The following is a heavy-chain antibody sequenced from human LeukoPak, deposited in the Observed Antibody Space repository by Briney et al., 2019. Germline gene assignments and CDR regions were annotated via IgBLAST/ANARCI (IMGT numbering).Heavy chain of an antibody. CDR1: GLTFSSYA. CDR3: AKVVRYSSGWFDY. Sequence: GGSLRLSCAASGLTFSSYAMSWVRQAPGKGLEWVSAISGSGGSTYYADSVKGRFTISRDNSKNTLYLQMNSLRAEDTAVYYCAKVVRYSSGWFDYWGQGTLVTVSS. D-gene: IGHD6-19*01. V-gene: IGHV3-23*01. J-gene: IGHJ4*02. CDR2: ISGSGGST.